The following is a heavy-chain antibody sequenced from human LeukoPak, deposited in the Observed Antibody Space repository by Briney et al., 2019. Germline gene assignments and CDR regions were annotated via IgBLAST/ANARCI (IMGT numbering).Heavy chain of an antibody. J-gene: IGHJ4*02. CDR3: ARGPTRANSSDY. CDR2: VYYSGST. CDR1: GGSVSSGSHY. D-gene: IGHD2/OR15-2a*01. V-gene: IGHV4-61*03. Sequence: SETLSLTCPVSGGSVSSGSHYWSWIRQPPGKGLEWIGHVYYSGSTSYNPSLKGRVTVSVDTSKNHFSLELHSVTAADTAVYYCARGPTRANSSDYWGQGTLVTVSS.